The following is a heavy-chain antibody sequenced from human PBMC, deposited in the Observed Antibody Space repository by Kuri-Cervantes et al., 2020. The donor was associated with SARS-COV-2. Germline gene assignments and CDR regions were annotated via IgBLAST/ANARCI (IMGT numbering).Heavy chain of an antibody. CDR1: GFTFSSYT. D-gene: IGHD4-11*01. J-gene: IGHJ4*02. CDR2: ISSNGGST. Sequence: GGSLRLSCSASGFTFSSYTMHWVRQAPGKGLEYVSGISSNGGSTYYADSVKGRFTISRDNAKNMLYLYMNSLRADDTAVYYCARDSMTTRDFDYWGQGTLVTVSS. V-gene: IGHV3-64*04. CDR3: ARDSMTTRDFDY.